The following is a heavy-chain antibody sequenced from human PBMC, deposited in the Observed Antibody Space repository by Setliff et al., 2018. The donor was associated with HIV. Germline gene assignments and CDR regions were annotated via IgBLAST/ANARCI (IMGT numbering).Heavy chain of an antibody. D-gene: IGHD2-15*01. V-gene: IGHV4-39*07. J-gene: IGHJ3*02. Sequence: SETLSLTCTVSGGSISSGSYSWTWIRQPPGKGLEWIGGINHSGSTNYNPSLKSRVTISVDTSKNQFSLKLSSVTAADTAVYYCARVSNVVVAATLAFDIWGQGTMVTVS. CDR2: INHSGST. CDR1: GGSISSGSYS. CDR3: ARVSNVVVAATLAFDI.